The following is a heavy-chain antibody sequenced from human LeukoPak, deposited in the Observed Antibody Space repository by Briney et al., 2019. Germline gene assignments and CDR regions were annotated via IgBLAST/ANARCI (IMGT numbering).Heavy chain of an antibody. Sequence: GRSLRLSCEASGFTFSTYGMHWVRQAPGKGLEWVAVIWYDGSNKYYADSVKGRFTISRDNSKNTLYLQMNSLRAEDTAVYYCARVRGGYSVYGAFDYWGQGTPVTVSS. CDR2: IWYDGSNK. J-gene: IGHJ4*02. V-gene: IGHV3-33*08. CDR1: GFTFSTYG. D-gene: IGHD5/OR15-5a*01. CDR3: ARVRGGYSVYGAFDY.